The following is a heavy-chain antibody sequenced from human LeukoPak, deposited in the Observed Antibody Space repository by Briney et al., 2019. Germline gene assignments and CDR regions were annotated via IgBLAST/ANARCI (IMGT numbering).Heavy chain of an antibody. Sequence: PGGSLRLSCTASGFTFNDYGMHWVRQRPGKGLEWVSGISWNSASVGYVDSMKGRFTISRDNVKNSLDLQMNNVRSEDTAMYYCAKVTRTILVLDAFDFWGQGTMV. J-gene: IGHJ3*01. CDR1: GFTFNDYG. CDR3: AKVTRTILVLDAFDF. CDR2: ISWNSASV. D-gene: IGHD3-22*01. V-gene: IGHV3-9*01.